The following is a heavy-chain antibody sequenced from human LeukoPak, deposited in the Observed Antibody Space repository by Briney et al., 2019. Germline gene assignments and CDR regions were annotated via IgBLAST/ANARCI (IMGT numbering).Heavy chain of an antibody. V-gene: IGHV3-7*01. Sequence: PGGSLRLSCATSGFIFGTFWMTRVRQAPGGALEWVANIKEDGSERYYVDSVEGRFTISRDNVKNSLDLHMNTLRVEDTAIYYCARGGRTGALDFWGQGAMVTVSS. J-gene: IGHJ3*01. CDR2: IKEDGSER. CDR3: ARGGRTGALDF. D-gene: IGHD3-16*01. CDR1: GFIFGTFW.